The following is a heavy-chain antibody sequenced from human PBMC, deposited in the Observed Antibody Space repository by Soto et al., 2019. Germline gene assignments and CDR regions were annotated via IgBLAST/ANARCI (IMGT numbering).Heavy chain of an antibody. Sequence: GGSLRLSCAASGFTFSSYSMNWVRQAPGKGLEWVSYISSSSTIYYADSVKGRFTISRDNAKNSLYLQMNSLRAEDTAVYYCATPDCSGGSCYGLNAFDIWGQGTMVTVSS. J-gene: IGHJ3*02. CDR1: GFTFSSYS. CDR3: ATPDCSGGSCYGLNAFDI. D-gene: IGHD2-15*01. V-gene: IGHV3-48*01. CDR2: ISSSSTI.